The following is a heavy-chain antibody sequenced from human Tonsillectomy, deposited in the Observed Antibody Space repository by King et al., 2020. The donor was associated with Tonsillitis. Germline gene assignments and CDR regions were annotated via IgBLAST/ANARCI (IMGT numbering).Heavy chain of an antibody. CDR3: AASLERFGELSPLFDY. J-gene: IGHJ4*02. D-gene: IGHD3-10*01. V-gene: IGHV1-58*01. CDR1: GFTFTSSA. Sequence: QLVQSGPEVKKPGTSVKVSCKASGFTFTSSAVQWVRQAPGQSLEWIGWIVVGSGNTNYAQKFQERVTITRDMSTSTAYMGMSSLRAEDTAVYFCAASLERFGELSPLFDYWGQGTLVTVSS. CDR2: IVVGSGNT.